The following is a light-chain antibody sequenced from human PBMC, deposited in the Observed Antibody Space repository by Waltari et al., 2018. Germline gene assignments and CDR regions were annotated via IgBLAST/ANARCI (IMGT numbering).Light chain of an antibody. CDR1: QRLVHNDGNAY. CDR2: KVS. Sequence: DVVMTQSPLSLPVTLGQPASISCRSSQRLVHNDGNAYLNWFQQRPGPSPRRLIYKVSNRDSGVPDRFSGSGSGTDFTLKISRVEAEDVGVYYCMQGTHWPWTFGQGTKVEIK. V-gene: IGKV2-30*02. CDR3: MQGTHWPWT. J-gene: IGKJ1*01.